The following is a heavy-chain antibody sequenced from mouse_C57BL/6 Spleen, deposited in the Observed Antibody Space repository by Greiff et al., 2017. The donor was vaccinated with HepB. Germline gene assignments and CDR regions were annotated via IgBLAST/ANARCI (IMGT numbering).Heavy chain of an antibody. V-gene: IGHV1-82*01. J-gene: IGHJ2*01. Sequence: QVQLKESGPELVKPGASVKISCKASGYAFSSSWMNWVKQRPGKGLEWIGRIYPGDGDTNYNGKFKGKATLTADKSSSTAYMQLSSLTSEDSAVYFCARWGLYRDYFDYWGQGTTLTVSS. CDR3: ARWGLYRDYFDY. CDR2: IYPGDGDT. CDR1: GYAFSSSW. D-gene: IGHD6-1*01.